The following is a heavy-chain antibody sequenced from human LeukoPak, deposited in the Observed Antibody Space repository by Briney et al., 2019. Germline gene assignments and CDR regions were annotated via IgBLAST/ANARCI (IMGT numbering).Heavy chain of an antibody. Sequence: ASVKVSCKASGYTFTSYYMHWVRQAPGQGLEWMGIINPSGGSTSYAQKFQGRVTMTRDTSKNQFSLKLSSVTAADTAVYYCARRRKLGIVRTGDAFDIWGQGTMVTVSS. V-gene: IGHV1-46*01. D-gene: IGHD7-27*01. CDR1: GYTFTSYY. CDR3: ARRRKLGIVRTGDAFDI. J-gene: IGHJ3*02. CDR2: INPSGGST.